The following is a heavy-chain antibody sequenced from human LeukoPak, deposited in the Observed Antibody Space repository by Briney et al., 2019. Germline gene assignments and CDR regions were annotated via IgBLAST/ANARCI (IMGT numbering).Heavy chain of an antibody. Sequence: GGSLRLSCAASGFTFSNYWMHWVRQAPGKGLEWVSYITYNSGTIFYADSVKGRFTISRDNAKDSLYLQMSSLRDEDTAVYYCARDSGYSYADDYWGQGTLVTVSS. D-gene: IGHD5-18*01. CDR1: GFTFSNYW. CDR3: ARDSGYSYADDY. V-gene: IGHV3-48*02. J-gene: IGHJ4*02. CDR2: ITYNSGTI.